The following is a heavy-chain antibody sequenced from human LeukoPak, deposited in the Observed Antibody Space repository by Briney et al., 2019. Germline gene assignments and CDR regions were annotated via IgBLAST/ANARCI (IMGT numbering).Heavy chain of an antibody. CDR2: ISYDGSNK. Sequence: GRSLRLSSAASGFTFSSYAMHWVRQAPGTGLEWVAVISYDGSNKYYADSVKGRFTISRDNSKNTLYLQMNSLRAEDTAVYYCARDYCSGGSCYQDYWGQGTLVTVSS. CDR1: GFTFSSYA. V-gene: IGHV3-30-3*01. J-gene: IGHJ4*02. D-gene: IGHD2-15*01. CDR3: ARDYCSGGSCYQDY.